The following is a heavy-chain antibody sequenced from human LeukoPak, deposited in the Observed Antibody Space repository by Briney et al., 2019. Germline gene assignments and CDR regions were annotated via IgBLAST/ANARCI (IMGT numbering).Heavy chain of an antibody. CDR2: ISSSSTTI. CDR1: GFTFNNYA. CDR3: AGGESEYSSSGDFAY. D-gene: IGHD6-6*01. V-gene: IGHV3-48*01. Sequence: GGSLRLSCAASGFTFNNYAMHWVRQAPRKGLEWVSYISSSSTTIYYADSVKGRFTISRDNAKNSLYLQMNSLRPEDTAVYYCAGGESEYSSSGDFAYWGQGTLVTVSS. J-gene: IGHJ4*02.